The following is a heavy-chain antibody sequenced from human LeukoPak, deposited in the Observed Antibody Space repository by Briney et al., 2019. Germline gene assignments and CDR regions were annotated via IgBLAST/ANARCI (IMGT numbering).Heavy chain of an antibody. J-gene: IGHJ5*02. V-gene: IGHV3-30*18. D-gene: IGHD5-12*01. Sequence: PGRSLRLSCAASGFTFSSYGMQWVRQAPGKGLEWVAVISYDGSNKYYADSVKGRFTISRDNSKNTLYLQMNSLRAEDTAVYYCAKDRDLDTIPGSWGQGTLVTVSS. CDR1: GFTFSSYG. CDR3: AKDRDLDTIPGS. CDR2: ISYDGSNK.